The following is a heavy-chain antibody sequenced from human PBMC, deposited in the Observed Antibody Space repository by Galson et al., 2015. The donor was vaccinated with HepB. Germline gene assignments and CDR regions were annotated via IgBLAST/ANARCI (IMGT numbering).Heavy chain of an antibody. D-gene: IGHD4-17*01. CDR1: GFTFNSYG. V-gene: IGHV3-33*01. CDR3: ARDPRVLYGDPGYFDF. J-gene: IGHJ4*02. Sequence: SLRLSCAASGFTFNSYGMHWVRQAPGKGLEWVALIWYDGGNKYYADSVKGRFTISRDNSKNTLYLQMNSLRAEDTAMYYCARDPRVLYGDPGYFDFWGQGTLVTVSS. CDR2: IWYDGGNK.